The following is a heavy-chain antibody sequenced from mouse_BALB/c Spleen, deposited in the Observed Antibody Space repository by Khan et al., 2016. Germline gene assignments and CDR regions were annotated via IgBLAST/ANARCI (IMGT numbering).Heavy chain of an antibody. CDR2: INTNTGEP. Sequence: QIQLVQSGPELKKPGETVKISCKASGYIFTNYGMNWVKQAPGKGLKWMGWINTNTGEPTYAEEFKGRFAFSLETSASPAYLQINNLKNEDTATYFWAEDYYGSNVFAYWGQGTLVTVSA. D-gene: IGHD1-1*01. CDR3: AEDYYGSNVFAY. V-gene: IGHV9-3*02. CDR1: GYIFTNYG. J-gene: IGHJ3*01.